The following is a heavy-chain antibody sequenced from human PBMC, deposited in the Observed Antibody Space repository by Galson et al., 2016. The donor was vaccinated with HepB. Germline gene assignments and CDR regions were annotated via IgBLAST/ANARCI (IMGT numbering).Heavy chain of an antibody. Sequence: ETLSLTCTVSGGSMNNYWWGWIRQPPGKGPEWIGYISTTGSANYNPSLKSRVTISSDTSKTHFSLELKSVTAADTAVYYCARQGVWSWFDPWGQGTLVIVSS. CDR3: ARQGVWSWFDP. CDR1: GGSMNNYW. V-gene: IGHV4-59*08. D-gene: IGHD1-1*01. CDR2: ISTTGSA. J-gene: IGHJ5*02.